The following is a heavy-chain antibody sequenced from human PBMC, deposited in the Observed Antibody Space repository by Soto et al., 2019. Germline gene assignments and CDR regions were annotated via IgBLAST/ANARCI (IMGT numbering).Heavy chain of an antibody. J-gene: IGHJ5*02. CDR3: ARAVDRAISDIWFDP. CDR1: GFSLSNAGMG. D-gene: IGHD5-18*01. Sequence: GSGPTLVNPTETLTLTCTVSGFSLSNAGMGVSWIHQPPGKALEWLAHIFSSDEKSYRTSLETRLTVSKDTSKSQVVLTMTNMDPLDTATYYCARAVDRAISDIWFDPWGQGTQVTVSS. V-gene: IGHV2-26*01. CDR2: IFSSDEK.